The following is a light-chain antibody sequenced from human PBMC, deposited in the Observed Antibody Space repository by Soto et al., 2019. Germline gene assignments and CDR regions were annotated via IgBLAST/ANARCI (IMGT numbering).Light chain of an antibody. V-gene: IGLV2-8*01. Sequence: QSALTQPPSASGSPGQSVTISCTGTSSDVGYYNHVSWYQQHPGKAPRLMIYEVNKRPSGVPDRFSGSKSGNTASLTVSGLQAEDEADYYCSSYAGTNVFGRGTKLTVL. CDR2: EVN. CDR3: SSYAGTNV. J-gene: IGLJ2*01. CDR1: SSDVGYYNH.